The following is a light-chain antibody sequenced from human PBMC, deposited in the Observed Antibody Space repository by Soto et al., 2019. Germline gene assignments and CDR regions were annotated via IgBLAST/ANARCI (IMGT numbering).Light chain of an antibody. Sequence: QMTQSPSPLSASVGDRVTITCRASQTISNWLAWYQQKPGKAPKLLIYGASSLESGVPSRFSGSGSGTEFTLTISSLQPDDFATYYCQQYNGNFGPGTRVDIK. CDR3: QQYNGN. CDR2: GAS. V-gene: IGKV1-5*01. CDR1: QTISNW. J-gene: IGKJ3*01.